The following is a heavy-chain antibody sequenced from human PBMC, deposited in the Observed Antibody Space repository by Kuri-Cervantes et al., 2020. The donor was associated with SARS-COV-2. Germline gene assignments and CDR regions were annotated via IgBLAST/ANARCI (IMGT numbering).Heavy chain of an antibody. CDR1: GFTFNNYA. CDR3: AKDKGFGELFFDY. D-gene: IGHD3-10*01. J-gene: IGHJ4*02. Sequence: GGSLRLSCTASGFTFNNYAMRWVRQAPGKGLEWVSGISGDGDRADYADSVKGRFTISRDNSKNMLYLQMNSLRAEDTAVYHCAKDKGFGELFFDYWGQGTLVTVSS. CDR2: ISGDGDRA. V-gene: IGHV3-23*01.